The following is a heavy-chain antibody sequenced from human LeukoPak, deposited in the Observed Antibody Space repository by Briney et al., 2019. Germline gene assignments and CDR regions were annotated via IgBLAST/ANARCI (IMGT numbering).Heavy chain of an antibody. CDR3: ARSGTLLYYYMDV. V-gene: IGHV3-20*04. J-gene: IGHJ6*03. Sequence: GGSLRLSCAASGFTSDDYGMSWVRQAPGKGLEWVSGINWNGGSTGYADSVKGRFTISRDNAKNSLYLQMNSLRAEDTALYYCARSGTLLYYYMDVWGKGTTVTVSS. CDR2: INWNGGST. D-gene: IGHD2-21*02. CDR1: GFTSDDYG.